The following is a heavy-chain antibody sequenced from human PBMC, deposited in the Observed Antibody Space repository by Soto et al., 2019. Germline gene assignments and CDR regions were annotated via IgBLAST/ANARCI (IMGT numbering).Heavy chain of an antibody. Sequence: QVQLAESGGGVVQPGRSLRLSCAASGFTFSSYGMHWVRQAPGKGLEWVAVIWYDGSNKYYADSVKGRFTISRDNSKNTLYLQMDSLRAEDTAVYYCARDRARRAIAVAGRGAFDIWGQGTMVTVSS. D-gene: IGHD6-19*01. CDR1: GFTFSSYG. V-gene: IGHV3-33*01. J-gene: IGHJ3*02. CDR2: IWYDGSNK. CDR3: ARDRARRAIAVAGRGAFDI.